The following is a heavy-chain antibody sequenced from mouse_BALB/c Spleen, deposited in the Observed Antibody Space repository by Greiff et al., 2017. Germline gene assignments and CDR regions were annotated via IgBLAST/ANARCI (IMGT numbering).Heavy chain of an antibody. V-gene: IGHV5-6-3*01. CDR3: ARDMITTSGFDY. J-gene: IGHJ2*01. CDR2: INSNGGST. D-gene: IGHD2-4*01. Sequence: EVKLVESGGGLVQPGGSLKLSCAASGFTFSSYGMSWVRQTPDKRLELVATINSNGGSTYYPDSVKGRFTISRDNAKNTLYLQMSSLKSEDTAMYYCARDMITTSGFDYWGQGTTLTVSS. CDR1: GFTFSSYG.